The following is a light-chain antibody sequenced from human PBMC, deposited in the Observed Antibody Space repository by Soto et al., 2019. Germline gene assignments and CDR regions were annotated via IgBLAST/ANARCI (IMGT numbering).Light chain of an antibody. CDR3: QQRKYWPPLT. CDR1: HSVDIY. J-gene: IGKJ4*01. Sequence: VLTQSPDTLSLSPGERATLSCRTSHSVDIYLAWYQQKPGQAPRLLIYDSYNRVTGIPTRFSGSGSGTDFTLTISSLEPDDSAVYYCQQRKYWPPLTFGGGTKVEIK. V-gene: IGKV3-11*01. CDR2: DSY.